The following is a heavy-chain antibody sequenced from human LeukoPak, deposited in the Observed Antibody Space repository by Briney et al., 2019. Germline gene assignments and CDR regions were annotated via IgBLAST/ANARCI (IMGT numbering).Heavy chain of an antibody. J-gene: IGHJ6*02. CDR2: IYYSGST. CDR3: ARGTLEYSSSWYNYYYGMDV. CDR1: GGSISSYY. V-gene: IGHV4-59*01. D-gene: IGHD6-13*01. Sequence: SETLSLTCTVSGGSISSYYWSWLRQPPGKGLEWIGYIYYSGSTNYNTSLKSRVTISVDTSKNQFSLKLSSVTAADTAVYYCARGTLEYSSSWYNYYYGMDVWGQGTTVTVSS.